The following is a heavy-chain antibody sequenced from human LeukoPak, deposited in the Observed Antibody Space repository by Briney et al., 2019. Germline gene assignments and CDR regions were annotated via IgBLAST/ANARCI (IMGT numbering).Heavy chain of an antibody. CDR1: GDSVSSNSAA. CDR2: TYYRSDWYK. D-gene: IGHD6-13*01. V-gene: IGHV6-1*01. CDR3: ARDSGRYSSSWYYFDY. J-gene: IGHJ4*02. Sequence: QTLSLTCVISGDSVSSNSAAWNWIRQSPSRGLEWLGRTYYRSDWYKDYEVSVKSRITINTDTSKNQFSLQLNSVTPEDTAVYYCARDSGRYSSSWYYFDYWGQGTLVTVSS.